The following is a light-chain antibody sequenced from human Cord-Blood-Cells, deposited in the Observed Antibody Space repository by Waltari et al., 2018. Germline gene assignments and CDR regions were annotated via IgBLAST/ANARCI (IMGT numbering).Light chain of an antibody. J-gene: IGKJ3*01. CDR2: DAS. V-gene: IGKV3-11*01. CDR3: QQRSNWPGFT. CDR1: QSVSSY. Sequence: EIVLTQSPATLSLSPGERATLSCRASQSVSSYLAWYQQKPGQAPRLLIYDASNRATGIPARFSGSGSGIDFTLTISSLEPEDFAVYYCQQRSNWPGFTFGPGTKVDIK.